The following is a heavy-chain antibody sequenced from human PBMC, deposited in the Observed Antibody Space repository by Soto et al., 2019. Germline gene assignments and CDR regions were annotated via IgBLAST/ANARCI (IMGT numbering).Heavy chain of an antibody. CDR3: ARVPDY. CDR2: SYHSGST. CDR1: GGSISSGGYS. V-gene: IGHV4-30-2*01. J-gene: IGHJ4*02. Sequence: QLQLQESGSGLVKPSQTLSLTCAVSGGSISSGGYSWSWIRQPPGKGLEWIGYSYHSGSTYYNPSLRGRVSISVDRPKTQFSLRLSSVTVGDTAVYCCARVPDYWGQGTLVTVSS.